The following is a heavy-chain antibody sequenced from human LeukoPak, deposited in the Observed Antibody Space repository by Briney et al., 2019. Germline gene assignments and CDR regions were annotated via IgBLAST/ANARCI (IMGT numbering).Heavy chain of an antibody. J-gene: IGHJ4*02. CDR2: ISGGGGST. D-gene: IGHD3-9*01. Sequence: GGSLRLSCAASGFTFSSYAMHWVRQAPGKGLEGVSAISGGGGSTYYADSVKGRFTISRDNSKNTLYLQMNSLRAEDTAVYYCAKDEERGLRYFDWLSPLDYWGQGTLVTVSS. CDR3: AKDEERGLRYFDWLSPLDY. V-gene: IGHV3-23*01. CDR1: GFTFSSYA.